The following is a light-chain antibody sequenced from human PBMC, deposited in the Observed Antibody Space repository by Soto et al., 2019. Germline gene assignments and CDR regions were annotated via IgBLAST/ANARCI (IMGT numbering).Light chain of an antibody. CDR1: QSISSY. CDR3: QQSYNTPRT. CDR2: AAS. V-gene: IGKV1-39*01. Sequence: DIQMTQSPSTLSASVVYRVTITCRASQSISSYLNWYQQKPGKAPNLLIYAASSLQSGVPSRFSGSGSGTDFTLTISSLQPEDFATYYCQQSYNTPRTFGQGTKVDI. J-gene: IGKJ1*01.